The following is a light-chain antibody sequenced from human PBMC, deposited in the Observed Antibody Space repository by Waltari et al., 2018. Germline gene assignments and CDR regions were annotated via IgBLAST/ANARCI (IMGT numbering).Light chain of an antibody. CDR3: QQYGSSPRT. V-gene: IGKV3-20*01. CDR2: AAS. J-gene: IGKJ2*01. Sequence: EIVLTQSPATLSLSPGERAPLSCRASQCVSSYLAWYQQRPGKAPRLLIYAASSRATGIPDKFSGSGSGTDFTLTVSRVEPEDFAMYYCQQYGSSPRTFGQGTKLEI. CDR1: QCVSSY.